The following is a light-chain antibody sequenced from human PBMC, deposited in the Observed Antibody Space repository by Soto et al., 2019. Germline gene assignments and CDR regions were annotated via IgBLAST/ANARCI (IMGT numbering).Light chain of an antibody. CDR1: QSVSSSY. CDR2: GAS. J-gene: IGKJ4*01. V-gene: IGKV3-20*01. Sequence: EIVLAQTKGTVSLSPGERATLSCRASQSVSSSYLAWYQQKPGQAPRLLIYGASSRATGIPDRFSGSGSGTGFPLTISRLEPEDFAVYYCQQYGSSFGGGTKVDIK. CDR3: QQYGSS.